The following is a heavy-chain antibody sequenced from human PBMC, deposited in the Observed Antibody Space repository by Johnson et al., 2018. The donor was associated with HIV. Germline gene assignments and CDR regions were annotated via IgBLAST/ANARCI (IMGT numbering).Heavy chain of an antibody. CDR1: GFTFSNAW. CDR3: TTLITMILVGYDFDI. J-gene: IGHJ3*02. D-gene: IGHD3-22*01. V-gene: IGHV3-15*01. Sequence: EVQLVESGGGLVKPGGSLRLSCAASGFTFSNAWMNWVRQAPGKGLEWVGRIKSKTDGGTTDYAAPVKGRFTISRDDSKNTLYLQMNSLKTEDTAVYYCTTLITMILVGYDFDIWGQGTMVTVSS. CDR2: IKSKTDGGTT.